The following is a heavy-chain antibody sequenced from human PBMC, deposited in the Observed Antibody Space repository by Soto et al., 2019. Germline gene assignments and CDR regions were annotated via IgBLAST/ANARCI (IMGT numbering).Heavy chain of an antibody. D-gene: IGHD2-2*02. CDR1: GFPFSSYE. Sequence: EVQLVESGGGLVQPGGSLRLSCAASGFPFSSYEMNWVRQAPGKGLEWVSYSSGSGSSIYYADSVKGRFTISRDNAKNSLYLQMNSLRAEDTAVYYCARLGYCSGSSCYIPFDYWGQGTLVTVSS. CDR3: ARLGYCSGSSCYIPFDY. J-gene: IGHJ4*02. CDR2: SSGSGSSI. V-gene: IGHV3-48*03.